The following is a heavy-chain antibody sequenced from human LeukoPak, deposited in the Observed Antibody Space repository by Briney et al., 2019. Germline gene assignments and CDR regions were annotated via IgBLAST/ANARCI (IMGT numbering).Heavy chain of an antibody. Sequence: PSETLSLTCTVSGGSISSSSYSWGWIRQPPGKGLEWIGSIYYSGSTYYNPSLKSRVTISVDTSKNQFSLKLSSVTAADTAVYYCARLEGSYFETSTWGQGTLVTVSS. CDR2: IYYSGST. CDR1: GGSISSSSYS. V-gene: IGHV4-39*01. CDR3: ARLEGSYFETST. J-gene: IGHJ5*02. D-gene: IGHD3-10*01.